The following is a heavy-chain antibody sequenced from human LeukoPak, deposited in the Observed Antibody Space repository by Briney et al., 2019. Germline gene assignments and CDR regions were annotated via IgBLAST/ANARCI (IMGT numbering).Heavy chain of an antibody. CDR2: ISGSGGST. D-gene: IGHD3-22*01. Sequence: GGSLRLSCAASGFTFSSYAMSWVRQAPGKGLEWVSAISGSGGSTYYADSVKSRFTISRDNSKNTLYLQMNSLRAEDTAVYYCAKAREYYYDSSGDYWGQGTLVTVSS. CDR3: AKAREYYYDSSGDY. CDR1: GFTFSSYA. J-gene: IGHJ4*02. V-gene: IGHV3-23*01.